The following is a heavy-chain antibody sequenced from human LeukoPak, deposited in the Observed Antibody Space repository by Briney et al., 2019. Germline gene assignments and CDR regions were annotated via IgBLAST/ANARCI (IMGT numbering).Heavy chain of an antibody. D-gene: IGHD6-13*01. CDR1: GFPFSTYA. CDR3: TRVQQLVPHFDY. V-gene: IGHV3-23*01. CDR2: ISDSGGSS. Sequence: GGSLRLSCAASGFPFSTYAMTWVRQAPGKGLEWVSAISDSGGSSYYADSVKGRFTISRDSSKNTLYLQMNSLRADDTALYYCTRVQQLVPHFDYWGQGTLVTVSS. J-gene: IGHJ4*02.